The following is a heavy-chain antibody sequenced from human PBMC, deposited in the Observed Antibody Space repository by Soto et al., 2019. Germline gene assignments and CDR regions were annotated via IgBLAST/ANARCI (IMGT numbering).Heavy chain of an antibody. D-gene: IGHD2-21*02. V-gene: IGHV3-15*01. CDR2: IKSKTDGGTT. Sequence: EVQLVESGGGLVKPGGSLRLSCAASGFTFSNAWMSWVRQAPGKGLEWVGRIKSKTDGGTTDYAAPVKGRFTISRDDSKNTLYLQMNSLKTEETAMYYCNSLVVTAETDYWGQGTLVTVSS. J-gene: IGHJ4*02. CDR3: NSLVVTAETDY. CDR1: GFTFSNAW.